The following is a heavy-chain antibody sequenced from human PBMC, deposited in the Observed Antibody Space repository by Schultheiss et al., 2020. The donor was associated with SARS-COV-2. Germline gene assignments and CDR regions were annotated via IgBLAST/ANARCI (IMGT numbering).Heavy chain of an antibody. CDR2: I. CDR3: ARGRLLWFGELADLGMDV. D-gene: IGHD3-10*01. Sequence: SETLSLTCAVYGGSFSGYYWSWIRQPPGKGLAWIGEINPSLKSRVTISVDTSKNQFSLKLSSVTAADTAVYYCARGRLLWFGELADLGMDVWGQGTTVTVSS. CDR1: GGSFSGYY. V-gene: IGHV4-34*01. J-gene: IGHJ6*02.